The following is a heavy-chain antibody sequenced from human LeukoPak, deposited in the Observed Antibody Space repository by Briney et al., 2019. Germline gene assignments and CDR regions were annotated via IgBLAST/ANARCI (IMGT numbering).Heavy chain of an antibody. D-gene: IGHD1-26*01. Sequence: ASETLSLTCTVSGGSISSYYWSWIRQPPGKGLEWIGYIYYSGSANYNPSLKSRVTMSVDTSKNQFSLKLNSVTAADTAVYYCARSSIVGATDYFDYWGQGTLVTVSS. J-gene: IGHJ4*02. V-gene: IGHV4-59*12. CDR3: ARSSIVGATDYFDY. CDR2: IYYSGSA. CDR1: GGSISSYY.